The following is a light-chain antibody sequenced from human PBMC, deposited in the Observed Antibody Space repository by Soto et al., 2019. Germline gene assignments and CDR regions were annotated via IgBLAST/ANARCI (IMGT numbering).Light chain of an antibody. V-gene: IGKV1-8*01. J-gene: IGKJ5*01. CDR1: QGISSY. CDR2: AAS. Sequence: ILMTQSPSSLSASTGDRVTITCRASQGISSYLAWYQQKPGKAPKLLIYAASTLQSGVPSRFSGSGSGTDFTLTISCLQSEDFATYYCQQYYSYLITFGQGTRLEIK. CDR3: QQYYSYLIT.